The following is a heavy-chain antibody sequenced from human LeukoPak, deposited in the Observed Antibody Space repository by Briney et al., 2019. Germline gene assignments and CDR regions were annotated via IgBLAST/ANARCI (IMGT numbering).Heavy chain of an antibody. Sequence: RASVKVSCKASGYTFTSYAMHWVRQAPGQRLEWMGWINAGNGNTKYSQKFQGGVTITRDTSASTAYMELSSLRSEDTAVYYCAIGTYYYDSSGYPPDYWGQGTLVTVSS. CDR2: INAGNGNT. CDR1: GYTFTSYA. V-gene: IGHV1-3*01. J-gene: IGHJ4*02. D-gene: IGHD3-22*01. CDR3: AIGTYYYDSSGYPPDY.